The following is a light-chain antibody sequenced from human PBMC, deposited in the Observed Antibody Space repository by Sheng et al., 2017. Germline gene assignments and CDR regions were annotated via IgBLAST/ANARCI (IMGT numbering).Light chain of an antibody. Sequence: EIVLTQSPATLSLSPGERATLSCRASQSVSSYLAWYKQKPGQAPRLLIYDASTRATGIPARFSGSGSGTDFTLTISSLEPEDSAVYYCQQRSNWPWTFGQGTKVDIK. V-gene: IGKV3-11*01. CDR3: QQRSNWPWT. J-gene: IGKJ1*01. CDR1: QSVSSY. CDR2: DAS.